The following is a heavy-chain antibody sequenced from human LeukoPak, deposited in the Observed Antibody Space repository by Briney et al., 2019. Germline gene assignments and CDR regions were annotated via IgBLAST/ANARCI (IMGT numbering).Heavy chain of an antibody. Sequence: PGGSLRLSCAASGFTFSSYAMHWVRQAPGKGLEWVAVISNDGSNKYYADSVKGRFTISRDNSKNTLYLQMNSLRAEDTAVYYCAKDIIAVAGSPSFDYWGQGTLVTVSS. V-gene: IGHV3-30-3*01. D-gene: IGHD6-19*01. CDR2: ISNDGSNK. J-gene: IGHJ4*02. CDR3: AKDIIAVAGSPSFDY. CDR1: GFTFSSYA.